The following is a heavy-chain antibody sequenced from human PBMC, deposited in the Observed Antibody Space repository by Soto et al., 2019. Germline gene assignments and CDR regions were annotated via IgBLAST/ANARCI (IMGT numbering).Heavy chain of an antibody. V-gene: IGHV3-9*01. CDR3: AKDSSSGWEGGAWFDP. CDR1: GFTFDDYA. J-gene: IGHJ5*02. D-gene: IGHD6-19*01. CDR2: ISWNSGSI. Sequence: GGSLRLSCAASGFTFDDYAMHWVRQAPGKGLEWVSGISWNSGSIGYADSVKGRFTISRDNAKNSLYLQMNSLRAEDTALYYCAKDSSSGWEGGAWFDPWGQGTLVTVSS.